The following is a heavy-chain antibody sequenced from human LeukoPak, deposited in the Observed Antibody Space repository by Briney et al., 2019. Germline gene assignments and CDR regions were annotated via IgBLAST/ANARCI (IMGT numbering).Heavy chain of an antibody. D-gene: IGHD5-18*01. CDR2: IRSSGDPI. Sequence: PGGFLRLSCAASGFTFSTYSMNWVRQAPGKGLEWVSYIRSSGDPIYYADSVKGRFTISRDNSKNTLYLQMNSLRAEDTAVYYCARARGYSYGYFDYWGQGTLVTVSS. CDR3: ARARGYSYGYFDY. CDR1: GFTFSTYS. V-gene: IGHV3-48*01. J-gene: IGHJ4*02.